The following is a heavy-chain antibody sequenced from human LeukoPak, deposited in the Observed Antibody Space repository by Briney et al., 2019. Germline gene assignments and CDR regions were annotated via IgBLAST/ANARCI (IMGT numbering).Heavy chain of an antibody. CDR1: GFTFSSFA. CDR2: IYTSGST. CDR3: AREALLSGYSYGEAGWVFDY. D-gene: IGHD5-18*01. Sequence: GSLRLSCTAYGFTFSSFAMSWVRQPAGKGLEWIGRIYTSGSTNYNPSLKSRVTISVDTSKNQFSLKLSSVTAADTAVYYCAREALLSGYSYGEAGWVFDYWGQGTLVTVSS. J-gene: IGHJ4*02. V-gene: IGHV4-4*07.